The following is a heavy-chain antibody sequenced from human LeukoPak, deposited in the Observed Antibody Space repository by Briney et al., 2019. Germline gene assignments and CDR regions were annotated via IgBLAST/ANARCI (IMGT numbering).Heavy chain of an antibody. V-gene: IGHV3-15*01. CDR3: TTDMWGGLLWFGETHSYYFDY. Sequence: GGSLRLSCAASGFTFSNAWMSWVRQAPGKGLEWVGRIKSKTDGGTTDYAAPVKGRFTISRDDSKNTLYLQMNSLKTEDTAVYYRTTDMWGGLLWFGETHSYYFDYWGQGTLVTVSS. J-gene: IGHJ4*02. CDR1: GFTFSNAW. CDR2: IKSKTDGGTT. D-gene: IGHD3-10*01.